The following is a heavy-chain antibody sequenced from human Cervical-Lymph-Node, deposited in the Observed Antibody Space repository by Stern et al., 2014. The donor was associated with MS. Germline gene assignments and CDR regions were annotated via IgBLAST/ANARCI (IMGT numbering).Heavy chain of an antibody. CDR1: GGSISSYY. J-gene: IGHJ3*02. V-gene: IGHV4-59*01. CDR3: ARVVGYCTNGVCYDAFDI. CDR2: IYYSGST. D-gene: IGHD2-8*01. Sequence: QVQLQESGPGLVKPSETLSLTCTVSGGSISSYYWSWIRQPPGKGLEWMGYIYYSGSTNYNPSLKSRVTISVDTSKNQFSLKLSSVTAADTAVYYCARVVGYCTNGVCYDAFDIWGQGTMVTVSS.